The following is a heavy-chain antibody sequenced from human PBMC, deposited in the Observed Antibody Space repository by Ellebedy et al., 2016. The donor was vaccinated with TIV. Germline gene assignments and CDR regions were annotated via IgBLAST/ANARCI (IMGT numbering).Heavy chain of an antibody. CDR2: IYYRGNT. CDR3: ARRITMFLDAFDI. CDR1: GDSLSSIIHY. Sequence: MPSETLSLTCNVSGDSLSSIIHYWDWIRQSPGKGPEWIGRIYYRGNTYYNPSLKSRVTISVETSKNQFSLKLSSVTAADTAVYYCARRITMFLDAFDIWGQGTMVTVSS. J-gene: IGHJ3*02. V-gene: IGHV4-39*01. D-gene: IGHD3-10*02.